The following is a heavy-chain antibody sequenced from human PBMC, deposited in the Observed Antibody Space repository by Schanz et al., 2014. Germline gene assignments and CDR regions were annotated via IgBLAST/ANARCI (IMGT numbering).Heavy chain of an antibody. D-gene: IGHD3-10*01. J-gene: IGHJ6*02. CDR2: ISGGGGTT. CDR1: GFNFSDYA. Sequence: EVQLLESGGGLVQPGGSLRLSCAASGFNFSDYAMCWVRQAPGKGLEWVSAISGGGGTTYYTDSGKGRFTISRDKSKSTLYLQRKSLRAEDTAVYYCAKDGPGGAGSDSADGGRDGWGQGTTXTVSS. CDR3: AKDGPGGAGSDSADGGRDG. V-gene: IGHV3-23*01.